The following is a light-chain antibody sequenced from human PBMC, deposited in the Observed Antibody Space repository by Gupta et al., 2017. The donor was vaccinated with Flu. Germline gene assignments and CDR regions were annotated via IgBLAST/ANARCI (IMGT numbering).Light chain of an antibody. J-gene: IGLJ1*01. V-gene: IGLV2-14*01. CDR2: EVS. CDR1: SSDVGGYNY. CDR3: SSYSSGSTLFV. Sequence: QYALTQPASVSGSPGQSITISCTGTSSDVGGYNYISWYQQHPGIAPKLMIYEVSNRPSGVSNRFSGSKSGNTASLTISGLQGDDEADYYCSSYSSGSTLFVFGTGTKVTVL.